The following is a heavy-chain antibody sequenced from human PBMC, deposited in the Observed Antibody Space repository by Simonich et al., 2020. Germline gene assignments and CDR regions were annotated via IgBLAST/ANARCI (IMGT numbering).Heavy chain of an antibody. J-gene: IGHJ4*02. CDR3: ARASRGTWWYYYFDY. Sequence: QVQLVQSGAEVKKPGASVKVSCKASGYTFTSYGISWVRQAPGQGLEWMGWISAYNGNTTNAKKLQGRVTMTTDTSTSTAYMELRSLRSDDTAVYYCARASRGTWWYYYFDYWGQGTLVTVSS. CDR1: GYTFTSYG. D-gene: IGHD2-15*01. CDR2: ISAYNGNT. V-gene: IGHV1-18*01.